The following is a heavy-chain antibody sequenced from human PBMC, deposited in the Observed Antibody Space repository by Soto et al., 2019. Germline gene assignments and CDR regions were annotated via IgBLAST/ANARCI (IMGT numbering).Heavy chain of an antibody. CDR2: YDPADGAT. V-gene: IGHV1-24*01. Sequence: HVQLEQSGAAVKQPGPSVTVSCQVSEYSITDRAMHWVRLAPGKGLDWVGGYDPADGATTYEQNFQGRATLTEDSSTDTSYIELSSLRSEDIAVYYCATAGDYYYNARLGHWGQGTLYTDSS. D-gene: IGHD3-10*01. CDR1: EYSITDRA. J-gene: IGHJ5*02. CDR3: ATAGDYYYNARLGH.